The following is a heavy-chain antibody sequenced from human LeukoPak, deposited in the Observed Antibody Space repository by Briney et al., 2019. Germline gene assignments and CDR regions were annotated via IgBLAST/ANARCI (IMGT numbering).Heavy chain of an antibody. CDR1: GGTFSSYA. CDR2: IIPIFGTA. V-gene: IGHV1-69*01. D-gene: IGHD2-2*01. J-gene: IGHJ5*02. CDR3: ARDLIPTMKCSSTSCYNWFDP. Sequence: SVKVSCKASGGTFSSYAISWVRQAPGQGLEWMGGIIPIFGTANYAQKFQGRVTITADESTSTAYMELSSLRSEDTAVYYCARDLIPTMKCSSTSCYNWFDPWGQGTLVTVSS.